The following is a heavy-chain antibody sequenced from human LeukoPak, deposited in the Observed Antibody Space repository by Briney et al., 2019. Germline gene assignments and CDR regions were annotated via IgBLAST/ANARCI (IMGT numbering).Heavy chain of an antibody. CDR1: GGSFSGYY. V-gene: IGHV4-34*01. Sequence: PSETLSLTCAVYGGSFSGYYWSWIRQPPGKGLEWIGEINHSGSTNYNPSLKSRVTISVDTSKNQFSLKLSSVTAADTAVYYCASYSSSSVSWFDLWGQGTLVTVSS. J-gene: IGHJ5*02. D-gene: IGHD6-6*01. CDR2: INHSGST. CDR3: ASYSSSSVSWFDL.